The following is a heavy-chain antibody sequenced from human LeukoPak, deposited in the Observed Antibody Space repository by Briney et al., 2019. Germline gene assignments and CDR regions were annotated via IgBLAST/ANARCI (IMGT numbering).Heavy chain of an antibody. CDR1: GGTFNTYV. D-gene: IGHD2-21*01. Sequence: PWASAKVSCKASGGASGGTFNTYVINWLRQAPGRGLEWVGGIVPIFGRANYAQKFQGRVTIIADEPTSTVYMELSGLRSEDTAVYYCAFRGPMIDQRNWFDPWGQGTQVTVSS. CDR3: AFRGPMIDQRNWFDP. J-gene: IGHJ5*02. V-gene: IGHV1-69*01. CDR2: IVPIFGRA.